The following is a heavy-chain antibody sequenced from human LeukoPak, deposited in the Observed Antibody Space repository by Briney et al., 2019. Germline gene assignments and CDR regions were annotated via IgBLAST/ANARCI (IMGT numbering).Heavy chain of an antibody. V-gene: IGHV3-23*01. J-gene: IGHJ4*02. CDR3: AKDAGISSSWSPQYYFDY. CDR2: ISGSVSGSGDST. D-gene: IGHD6-13*01. Sequence: GGSLRLSCAASGFSFGSYAMSWVRQAAGKGLEWVSEISGSVSGSGDSTHYADSVKGRFTISRDNSKKTLYLQMNSLRAEDTAVYYCAKDAGISSSWSPQYYFDYWGQGTLVTVSS. CDR1: GFSFGSYA.